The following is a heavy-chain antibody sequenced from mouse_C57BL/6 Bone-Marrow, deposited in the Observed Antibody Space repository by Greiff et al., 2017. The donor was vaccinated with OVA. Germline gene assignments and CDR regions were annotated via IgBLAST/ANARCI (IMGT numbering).Heavy chain of an antibody. V-gene: IGHV1-7*01. CDR2: INPSSGYT. J-gene: IGHJ2*01. D-gene: IGHD2-5*01. CDR1: GYTFTSYW. Sequence: QVQLQQSGAELSKPGASVTLSCKASGYTFTSYWMHWVKQRPGQGLAWIGYINPSSGYTKYNQKFKDKAALTADKTASTDYRQLSSLTYEDSAGYYCARKGYSNYEGVDWGKGTTLTVSS. CDR3: ARKGYSNYEGVD.